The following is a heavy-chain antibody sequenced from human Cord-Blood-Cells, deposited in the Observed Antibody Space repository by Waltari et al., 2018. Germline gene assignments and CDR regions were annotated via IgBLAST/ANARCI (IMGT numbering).Heavy chain of an antibody. CDR1: GFTFSSYS. J-gene: IGHJ4*02. V-gene: IGHV3-21*01. D-gene: IGHD6-19*01. CDR3: ARGGRYSSLY. CDR2: ISSSGSYI. Sequence: EVQLVESGGGLVKPGGSLRLSCAASGFTFSSYSMTWVRQAPGRGMEWVSSISSSGSYIYYADSVKGRFTISRDNAKNSVCLQMNSLRAEDTAVYYCARGGRYSSLYWGQGTLVTVSS.